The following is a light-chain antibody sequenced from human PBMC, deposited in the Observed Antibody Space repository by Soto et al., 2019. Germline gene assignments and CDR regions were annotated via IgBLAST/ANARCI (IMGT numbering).Light chain of an antibody. Sequence: QSALTQPASVSGSPGQSITISCTGTSNDVGGYNYVSWYQQHPGKAPKVMIYDVSNRPSGISNRFSGSKSGNTASLTISGLQAEDEAHYYYSSYTCGSIPVVFGGVTKLTVL. J-gene: IGLJ2*01. CDR2: DVS. CDR1: SNDVGGYNY. V-gene: IGLV2-14*03. CDR3: SSYTCGSIPVV.